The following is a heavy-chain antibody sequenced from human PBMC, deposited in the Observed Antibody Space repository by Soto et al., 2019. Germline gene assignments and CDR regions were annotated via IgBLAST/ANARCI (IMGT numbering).Heavy chain of an antibody. D-gene: IGHD2-21*02. V-gene: IGHV1-46*01. J-gene: IGHJ4*02. CDR3: ARGGHVVVVTAALDY. CDR1: GATFTDYY. CDR2: VNPSGGHT. Sequence: QVQLMQSGAEVKKPGASVKVSCKASGATFTDYYLHWVRQAPGQGLEWMGTVNPSGGHTTYAQHFLGRVTMTRDTSTSTLYMELTSLTSDDTAVYYCARGGHVVVVTAALDYWGQGTLVTVSS.